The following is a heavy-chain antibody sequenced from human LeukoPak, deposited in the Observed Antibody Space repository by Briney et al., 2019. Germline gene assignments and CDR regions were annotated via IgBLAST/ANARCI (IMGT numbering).Heavy chain of an antibody. J-gene: IGHJ4*02. CDR2: ISGSGYTI. CDR3: AREDCSSTSCYDPSVSDY. D-gene: IGHD2-2*01. CDR1: GFNFSSYG. Sequence: GGSLRLSCAASGFNFSSYGMHWVRQAPGKGLEWVSYISGSGYTIYYADSVKGRFTISRDNAKNSLYLQMNSLRAEDTAVYYCAREDCSSTSCYDPSVSDYWGQGTLVTVSS. V-gene: IGHV3-48*04.